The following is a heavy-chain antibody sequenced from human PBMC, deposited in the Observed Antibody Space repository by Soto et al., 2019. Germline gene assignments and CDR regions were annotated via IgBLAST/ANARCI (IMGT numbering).Heavy chain of an antibody. CDR1: AGSISSYY. V-gene: IGHV4-59*01. CDR3: ARDSYYDFWSGSSGMDV. J-gene: IGHJ6*02. D-gene: IGHD3-3*01. CDR2: IYYSGST. Sequence: SQTLSLTRSVAAGSISSYYGRWIRQPQGKGLEWIGYIYYSGSTNYNPSLKSRVTISVDTSKNQFSLKLSSVTAADTAVYYCARDSYYDFWSGSSGMDVWGQGTTVTVSS.